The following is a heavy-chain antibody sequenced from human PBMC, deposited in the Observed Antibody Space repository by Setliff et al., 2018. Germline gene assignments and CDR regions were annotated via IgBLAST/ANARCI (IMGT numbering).Heavy chain of an antibody. CDR1: GYTFTGYY. V-gene: IGHV1-46*03. CDR3: ARDRFYNSWSGTSITAPHDAFDI. J-gene: IGHJ3*02. CDR2: IKPTGGLT. Sequence: ASVKVSCKASGYTFTGYYIHWVRQAPGQGLEWMGWIKPTGGLTRYAQKLQGRVTMTRDTSTSTVYLEVSSLRSEDTAVYFCARDRFYNSWSGTSITAPHDAFDIWGQGTMVTVSS. D-gene: IGHD3-3*01.